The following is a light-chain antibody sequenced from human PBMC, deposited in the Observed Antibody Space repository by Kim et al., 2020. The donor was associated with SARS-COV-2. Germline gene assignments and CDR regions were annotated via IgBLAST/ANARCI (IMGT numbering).Light chain of an antibody. V-gene: IGLV2-23*02. Sequence: QSALTQPASVSGSPGQSITISCTGTSSDVGSYDLVSWYQQHPGKAPKLMIYEVNKRPSGISNRFSGSKSGNTASLTISGLQAEDEADFYCCSYAGSMTYVFGTGAKVTDL. CDR3: CSYAGSMTYV. CDR1: SSDVGSYDL. CDR2: EVN. J-gene: IGLJ1*01.